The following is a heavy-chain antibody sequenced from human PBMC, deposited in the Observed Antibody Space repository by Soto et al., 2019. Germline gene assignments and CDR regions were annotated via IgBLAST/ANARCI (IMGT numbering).Heavy chain of an antibody. CDR1: GFTFSSYA. V-gene: IGHV3-23*01. J-gene: IGHJ5*02. D-gene: IGHD6-19*01. CDR3: AKDLEQWLVRNWFDP. CDR2: ISGSGGST. Sequence: GGSLRLSCAAPGFTFSSYAMSWVRQAPGKGLEWVSAISGSGGSTYYADSVKGRFTISRDNSKNTLYLQMNSLRAEDTAVYYCAKDLEQWLVRNWFDPWGQGTLVTVSS.